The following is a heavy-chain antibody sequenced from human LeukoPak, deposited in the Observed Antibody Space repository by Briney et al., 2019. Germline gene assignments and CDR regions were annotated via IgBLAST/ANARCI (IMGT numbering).Heavy chain of an antibody. CDR2: INWNGDST. D-gene: IGHD6-19*01. CDR1: GLTFDDHG. Sequence: SGGSLRLSXAASGLTFDDHGMSWVRQAPGKGLEWVAGINWNGDSTSYADSVKGRFTISRDNAKNSLYLQMNSLRAEDTAVYYCARIVRYSSGLVDYWGQGTLVTVSS. CDR3: ARIVRYSSGLVDY. V-gene: IGHV3-20*04. J-gene: IGHJ4*02.